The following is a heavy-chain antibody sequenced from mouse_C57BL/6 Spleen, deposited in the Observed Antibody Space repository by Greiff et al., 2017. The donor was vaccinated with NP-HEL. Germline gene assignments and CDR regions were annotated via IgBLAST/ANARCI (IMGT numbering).Heavy chain of an antibody. D-gene: IGHD2-14*01. Sequence: VQLQQSGPELVKPGASVKISCKASGYTFTDYYMNWVKQSHGKSLEWIGDINPNNGGTSYNQKFKGKATLTVDKSSSTAYMELRSLTSEDSAVYYCARIGSFAYWGQGTLVTVSA. CDR3: ARIGSFAY. CDR1: GYTFTDYY. J-gene: IGHJ3*01. CDR2: INPNNGGT. V-gene: IGHV1-26*01.